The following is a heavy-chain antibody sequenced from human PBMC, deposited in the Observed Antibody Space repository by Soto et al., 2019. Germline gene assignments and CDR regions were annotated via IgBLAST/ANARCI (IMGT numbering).Heavy chain of an antibody. V-gene: IGHV4-59*01. D-gene: IGHD2-2*01. J-gene: IGHJ6*03. CDR1: GGSISIYY. Sequence: SDTLSLTCTVSGGSISIYYWSWIRQPPGKGLEWIGYIYYSGSTNYNPSLKSRVTISVDTSKNQFSLKLSSVTAADTAVYYCARPVPATWGDYYMDVWGKGTTVTVSS. CDR3: ARPVPATWGDYYMDV. CDR2: IYYSGST.